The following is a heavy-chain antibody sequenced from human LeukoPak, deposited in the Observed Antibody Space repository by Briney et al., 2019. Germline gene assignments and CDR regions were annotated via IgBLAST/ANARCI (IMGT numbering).Heavy chain of an antibody. J-gene: IGHJ3*02. D-gene: IGHD1-1*01. CDR3: ARSWTAAFDI. V-gene: IGHV3-7*01. CDR2: IKKDGSEK. Sequence: GGSLRLSCAASGFTLSSYWMSSVRQAPGKGLEWVANIKKDGSEKYYVDSVRGRFTISRDNAKNSLYLQMDSLRAEDTAVYDCARSWTAAFDIWGQGTMATVSS. CDR1: GFTLSSYW.